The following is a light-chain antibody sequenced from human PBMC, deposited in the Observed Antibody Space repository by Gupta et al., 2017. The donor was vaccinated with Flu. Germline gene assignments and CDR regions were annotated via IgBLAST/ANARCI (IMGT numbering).Light chain of an antibody. J-gene: IGLJ1*01. Sequence: QSVLTQPPSVSGDPGQRVTISCTGNSSNIGAGYDVNWYQHPPGTAPNLLIYANNDRPSGVPDRFSGSKSGISATLAIAGLQAEEEADFYCQSYDSSLSAYVFGAGTKVTVL. CDR2: ANN. CDR1: SSNIGAGYD. V-gene: IGLV1-40*01. CDR3: QSYDSSLSAYV.